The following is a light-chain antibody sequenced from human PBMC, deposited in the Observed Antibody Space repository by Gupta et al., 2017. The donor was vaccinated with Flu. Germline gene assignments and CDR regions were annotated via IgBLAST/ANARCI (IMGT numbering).Light chain of an antibody. Sequence: QAVVTHEPSLTVSPVGTITLTGGSSTGVVTSGHYPYWFQQKPGQAPRTLIYGTTNKHTWTPARFSGSLLGGKAALTLSGALPEDEAYYYCLLYYSAARVFGGGTKLTVL. V-gene: IGLV7-46*01. J-gene: IGLJ2*01. CDR3: LLYYSAARV. CDR1: TGVVTSGHY. CDR2: GTT.